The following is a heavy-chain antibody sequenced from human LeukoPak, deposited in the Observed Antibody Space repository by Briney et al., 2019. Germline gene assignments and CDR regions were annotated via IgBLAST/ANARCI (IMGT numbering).Heavy chain of an antibody. CDR2: ISYDGSNK. J-gene: IGHJ4*02. Sequence: GRSLRLSCAASGFTFSSYGMHWVRQAPGKGLEWVAVISYDGSNKYYADSVKGRFTISRDNSKNTLYLQMNSLRAEDTAVYYCAKDADFSGGFDYWGQGTLVTVSS. CDR1: GFTFSSYG. V-gene: IGHV3-30*18. CDR3: AKDADFSGGFDY. D-gene: IGHD2-15*01.